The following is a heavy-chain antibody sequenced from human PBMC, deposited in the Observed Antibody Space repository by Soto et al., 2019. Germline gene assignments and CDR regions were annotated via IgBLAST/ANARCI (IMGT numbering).Heavy chain of an antibody. V-gene: IGHV4-34*01. CDR3: ARGAYYDFWSGYLLYGMEG. D-gene: IGHD3-3*01. CDR2: INHSGST. CDR1: VGSFSGYY. Sequence: TETLSLTCAFYVGSFSGYYWSCIRHPPGKWLEWMGEINHSGSTNYNPSLKSRVTISVDTSKNQFSLKLSPVTAADTAVYYCARGAYYDFWSGYLLYGMEGWGQRTTVRVS. J-gene: IGHJ6*01.